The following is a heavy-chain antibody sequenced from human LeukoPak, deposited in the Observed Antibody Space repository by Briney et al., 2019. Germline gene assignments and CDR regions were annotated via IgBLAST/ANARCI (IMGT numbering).Heavy chain of an antibody. V-gene: IGHV3-48*02. CDR3: ASRTGRSRSWRWEGTFGY. D-gene: IGHD6-13*01. CDR2: ISSSSSTI. J-gene: IGHJ4*02. Sequence: PGGSLRLSCAASGSTFSSYSMNWVRQAPGKGLEWVSYISSSSSTIYYADSVKGRFTISRDNAKNSLYLQMNSLRDEDTAVYYCASRTGRSRSWRWEGTFGYWGQGTLVTVSS. CDR1: GSTFSSYS.